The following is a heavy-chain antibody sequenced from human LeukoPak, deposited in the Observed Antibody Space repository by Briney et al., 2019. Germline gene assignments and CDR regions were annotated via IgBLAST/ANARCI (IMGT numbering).Heavy chain of an antibody. J-gene: IGHJ4*02. Sequence: SETLSLTCAVYGGSFSGYYWSWIRQPPGKGLEWIGEINHSGSTNYNPSLKSRATISVDTSKNQFSLKLSSVTAADAAVYYCAREAASSGSWGQGTLVTVSS. D-gene: IGHD3-22*01. CDR2: INHSGST. V-gene: IGHV4-34*01. CDR1: GGSFSGYY. CDR3: AREAASSGS.